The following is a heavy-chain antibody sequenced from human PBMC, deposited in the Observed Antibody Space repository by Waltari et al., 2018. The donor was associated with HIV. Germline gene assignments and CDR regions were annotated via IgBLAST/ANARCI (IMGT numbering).Heavy chain of an antibody. V-gene: IGHV3-7*01. CDR2: KKQDGSEK. CDR1: GFTFRSYW. CDR3: ARPIGRGQDY. Sequence: EVQLVESGGGLVQPGGSLGLSCVASGFTFRSYWMSWVRQAPGKGVEWVANKKQDGSEKNYVDSVKGRFTISRDNAKNSLYLQMNSLRVEDTAVYYCARPIGRGQDYWGQGTLVTVSS. J-gene: IGHJ4*02.